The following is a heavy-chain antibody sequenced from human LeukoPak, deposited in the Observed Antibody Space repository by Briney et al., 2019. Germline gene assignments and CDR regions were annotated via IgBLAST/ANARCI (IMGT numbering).Heavy chain of an antibody. J-gene: IGHJ6*03. Sequence: GGSLRLSCAASGFTFSSYSMNWVRQAPGKGLEWVSYISSDSSTIYYADSVKGRFTISRDNAKNSLYLQMNSLRDGDTAMYYCAREEFLSGYYYMDVWGKGTTVTVSS. V-gene: IGHV3-48*02. CDR3: AREEFLSGYYYMDV. CDR1: GFTFSSYS. CDR2: ISSDSSTI. D-gene: IGHD3-3*01.